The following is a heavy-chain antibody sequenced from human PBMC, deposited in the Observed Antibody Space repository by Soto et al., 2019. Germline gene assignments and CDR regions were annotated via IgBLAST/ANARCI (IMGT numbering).Heavy chain of an antibody. D-gene: IGHD1-1*01. CDR1: GFTFNKFA. CDR2: IWYDGSKD. Sequence: PGGSLRLSCAASGFTFNKFAMHWVRQAPGNGLEWVAVIWYDGSKDFLGDSVKGRFTISRDNYNNTLYLQMSSVRVEDTAVYYCVRGYWNVFEWPPRPGDYWGQGTLVTVSS. J-gene: IGHJ4*02. V-gene: IGHV3-33*01. CDR3: VRGYWNVFEWPPRPGDY.